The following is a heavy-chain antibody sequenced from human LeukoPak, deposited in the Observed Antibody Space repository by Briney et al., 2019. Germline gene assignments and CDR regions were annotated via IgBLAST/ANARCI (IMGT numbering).Heavy chain of an antibody. D-gene: IGHD3-3*01. J-gene: IGHJ6*03. Sequence: GGSLRLSCAASGFTFSGYTLHWVRQAPGKGLEYVTAIISHGGSTHYADSVKGRFTVSRDNSKNTLYLQMDSLRAEDMAVYYCARITMGATSANFYYYFLDAWGKGTTVTVSS. CDR2: IISHGGST. CDR1: GFTFSGYT. CDR3: ARITMGATSANFYYYFLDA. V-gene: IGHV3-64*02.